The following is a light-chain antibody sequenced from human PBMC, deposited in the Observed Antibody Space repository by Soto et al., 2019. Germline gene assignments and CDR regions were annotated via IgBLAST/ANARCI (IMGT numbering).Light chain of an antibody. CDR2: AAS. CDR1: QGISTL. V-gene: IGKV3-15*01. Sequence: EIVLTQSPATLSVSPGERATLFCRASQGISTLLDWYQQKPGQAPRLLIYAASTLAGGIPARFSGSGSGTDFTLTISSLQSEDFAIYYCQQYYDWPLTFGQGTRLEIK. J-gene: IGKJ5*01. CDR3: QQYYDWPLT.